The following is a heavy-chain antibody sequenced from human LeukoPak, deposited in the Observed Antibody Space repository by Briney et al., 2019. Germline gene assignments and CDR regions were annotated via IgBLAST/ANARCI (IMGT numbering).Heavy chain of an antibody. D-gene: IGHD3-10*01. Sequence: GGSLRLSCAASGFTFSSYAMSWVRQAPGKGLEWVSAISGSGGSTYYADSVKGRFTISRDNSKNTLYLQMNSLRAEDTAVYYCARVKNEILWFGELSHWGQGTLVTVSS. CDR1: GFTFSSYA. V-gene: IGHV3-23*01. CDR2: ISGSGGST. J-gene: IGHJ4*02. CDR3: ARVKNEILWFGELSH.